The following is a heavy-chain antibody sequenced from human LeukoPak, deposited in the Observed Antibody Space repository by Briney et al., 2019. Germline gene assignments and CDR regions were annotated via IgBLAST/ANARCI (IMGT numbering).Heavy chain of an antibody. CDR2: INPNSGGT. Sequence: ASVKVSCKASGYTFTGYYIHWVRQAPGQGLEWMGWINPNSGGTNYAQKLQGRVTMTTDTSTSTAYMELRSLRSDDTAVYYCARDRHLYYDSFGGVTDAFDIWGQGTMVTVSS. J-gene: IGHJ3*02. D-gene: IGHD3-22*01. V-gene: IGHV1-2*02. CDR3: ARDRHLYYDSFGGVTDAFDI. CDR1: GYTFTGYY.